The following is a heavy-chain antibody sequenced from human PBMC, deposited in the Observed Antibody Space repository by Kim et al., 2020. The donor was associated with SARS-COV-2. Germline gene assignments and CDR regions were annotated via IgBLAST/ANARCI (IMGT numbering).Heavy chain of an antibody. V-gene: IGHV5-10-1*01. CDR1: GYSFTSYW. CDR2: IDPSDSYT. J-gene: IGHJ4*02. Sequence: GESLKISCKGSGYSFTSYWISWVRQMPGKGLEWMGRIDPSDSYTNYSPSFQGHVTISADKSISTAYLQWSSLKASDTAMYYCAGPDPGIAVAGTIWGQGTLVPVSS. D-gene: IGHD6-19*01. CDR3: AGPDPGIAVAGTI.